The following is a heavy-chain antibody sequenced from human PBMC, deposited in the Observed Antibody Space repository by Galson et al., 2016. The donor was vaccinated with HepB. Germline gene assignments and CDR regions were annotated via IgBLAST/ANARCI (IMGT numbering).Heavy chain of an antibody. CDR3: ARGYSGSSGLIDY. Sequence: SVKVSCKASGGTFSSHGISWVRQAPGQGLEWMGRILPFLGLSNYAQKFQGRVTITADKSTSTADMELSSLRSDDTAVYYCARGYSGSSGLIDYWGQGTLVTVSS. J-gene: IGHJ4*02. D-gene: IGHD6-6*01. V-gene: IGHV1-69*04. CDR1: GGTFSSHG. CDR2: ILPFLGLS.